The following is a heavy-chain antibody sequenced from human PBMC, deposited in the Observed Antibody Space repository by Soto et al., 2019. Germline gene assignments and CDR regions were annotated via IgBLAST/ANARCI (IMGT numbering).Heavy chain of an antibody. Sequence: VASVKVSCKASGYTFTSYGISWVRQAPGQGLEWMGWISAYNDNTNYAQKLQGRVTMTTDTSTSTAYMELRSLRSDDTAVYYCARDLFDSGSYPDNWFDPWGQGTLVTVSS. J-gene: IGHJ5*02. CDR2: ISAYNDNT. V-gene: IGHV1-18*04. CDR1: GYTFTSYG. CDR3: ARDLFDSGSYPDNWFDP. D-gene: IGHD1-26*01.